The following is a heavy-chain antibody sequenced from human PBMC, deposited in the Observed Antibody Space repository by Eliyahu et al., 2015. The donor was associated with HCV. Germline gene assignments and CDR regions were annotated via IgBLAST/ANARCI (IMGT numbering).Heavy chain of an antibody. D-gene: IGHD6-13*01. J-gene: IGHJ4*02. CDR3: VKGIGIAAAGTLDY. Sequence: EVQLVESGGGLVQPGRSLRLSCVGSGFMFDDYAMHWVRQAPGKGLEWVSGISRNSGSGGYVDSVKGRFTISRDNARKLLYLQMNSLTTEDTALYYCVKGIGIAAAGTLDYWGQGTLVTVSA. CDR2: ISRNSGSG. V-gene: IGHV3-9*01. CDR1: GFMFDDYA.